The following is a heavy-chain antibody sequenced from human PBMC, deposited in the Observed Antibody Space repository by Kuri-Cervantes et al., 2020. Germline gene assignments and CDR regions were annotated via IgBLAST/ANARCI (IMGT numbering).Heavy chain of an antibody. V-gene: IGHV3-43D*04. J-gene: IGHJ6*03. CDR2: ISWDGGST. Sequence: GGSLRLSCAASGFTFDDYAMHWVRQAPGKGLEWVSLISWDGGSTYYADSVKGRFTISRDNSKNTLYLQMNSLRAEDTAVYYCARDPGSKRDYYMDVWGKGTTVTVSS. CDR1: GFTFDDYA. CDR3: ARDPGSKRDYYMDV.